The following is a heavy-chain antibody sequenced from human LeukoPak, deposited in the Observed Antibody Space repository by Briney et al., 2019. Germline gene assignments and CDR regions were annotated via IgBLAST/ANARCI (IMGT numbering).Heavy chain of an antibody. J-gene: IGHJ4*02. CDR1: GFTFSSYG. Sequence: GGSLRLSCAASGFTFSSYGMHWVRQAPGKGLEWVAVIWYDGSNKYYADSVKGRFTISRDNSKNTLYLQMNSLRAEDTAVYYCASSGRHIVVVTPYYFDYWGQGTLVTVSS. D-gene: IGHD2-21*02. CDR2: IWYDGSNK. V-gene: IGHV3-33*01. CDR3: ASSGRHIVVVTPYYFDY.